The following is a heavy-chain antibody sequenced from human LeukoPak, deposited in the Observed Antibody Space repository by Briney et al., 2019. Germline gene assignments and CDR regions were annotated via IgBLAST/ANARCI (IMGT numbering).Heavy chain of an antibody. D-gene: IGHD5-12*01. V-gene: IGHV3-23*01. CDR2: ISGSGGST. CDR3: AKDRADSGYDFVFDY. J-gene: IGHJ4*02. CDR1: GFTFSSYA. Sequence: GGSLRLSCAASGFTFSSYAMSWVRQAPGKGLEWVSAISGSGGSTYYADSVKGRFTISRDNSKNTLYLQMNSLRAEDTVVYYCAKDRADSGYDFVFDYWGQGTLVTVSS.